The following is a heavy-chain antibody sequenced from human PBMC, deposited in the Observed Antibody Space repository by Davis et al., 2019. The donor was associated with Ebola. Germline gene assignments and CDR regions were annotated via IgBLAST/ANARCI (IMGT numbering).Heavy chain of an antibody. D-gene: IGHD5-24*01. CDR2: INPSGGTT. J-gene: IGHJ5*02. CDR1: GYSFTSYY. Sequence: AASVKVSCKASGYSFTSYYIHWVRQAPGQGLEWVGIINPSGGTTSYAQKFQGRVTITSDTSTSTVYMELSSLRSEDTAVYYCASLGATTNWGFDPWGQGTLVTVSS. V-gene: IGHV1-46*01. CDR3: ASLGATTNWGFDP.